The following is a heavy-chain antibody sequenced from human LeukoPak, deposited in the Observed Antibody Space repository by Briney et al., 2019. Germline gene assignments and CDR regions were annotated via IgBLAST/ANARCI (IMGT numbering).Heavy chain of an antibody. CDR2: IKYDGSEK. Sequence: PGGSLRLSCGASGFTFSRYSMNWVRQAPGKGLEWVANIKYDGSEKYCVDSVKGRFTISRDNAKNSLYLQMNSLRVEDTAVYYCARDGSGEWPIGYWGQGTLVTVSS. V-gene: IGHV3-7*01. CDR1: GFTFSRYS. J-gene: IGHJ4*02. CDR3: ARDGSGEWPIGY. D-gene: IGHD3-10*01.